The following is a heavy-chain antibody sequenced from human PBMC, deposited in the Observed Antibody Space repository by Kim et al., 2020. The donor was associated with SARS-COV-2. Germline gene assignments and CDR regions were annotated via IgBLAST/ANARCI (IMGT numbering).Heavy chain of an antibody. J-gene: IGHJ4*02. CDR3: ARAHSKWRYSSSNLFDY. D-gene: IGHD6-6*01. V-gene: IGHV1-2*02. Sequence: ASVKVSCKASGYTFTGYYMHWVRQAPGQGLEWMGWINPNSGGTNYAQKFQGRVTMTRDTSISTAYMELSRLRSDDTAVYYCARAHSKWRYSSSNLFDYWGQGTLVTVSS. CDR2: INPNSGGT. CDR1: GYTFTGYY.